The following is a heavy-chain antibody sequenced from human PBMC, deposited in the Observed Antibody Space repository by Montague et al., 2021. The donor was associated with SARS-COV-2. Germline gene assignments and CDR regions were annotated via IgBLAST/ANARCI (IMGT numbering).Heavy chain of an antibody. Sequence: SLRLSCAASGFTFSSYAMSWVRQAPGKGLEWVSAISGSGGSTYYADSVKGRFTISRDNYKNTLYLQMNSLRAEDTAVYYCAKTPIGVVITGYFDYWGQGTLVTVSS. D-gene: IGHD3-22*01. V-gene: IGHV3-23*01. CDR1: GFTFSSYA. CDR3: AKTPIGVVITGYFDY. J-gene: IGHJ4*03. CDR2: ISGSGGST.